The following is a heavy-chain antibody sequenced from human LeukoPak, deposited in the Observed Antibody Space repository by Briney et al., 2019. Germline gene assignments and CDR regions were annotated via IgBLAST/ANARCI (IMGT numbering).Heavy chain of an antibody. Sequence: GGSLRLSCAASGFTFSSYWMHWVRQAPGKGLVWVSRINSDGSSTSYADSVKGRYTISRDNAKNTLYLQMNSLRAEDTAVYYCARGSYSDAFDIWGQGTMVTVSS. CDR1: GFTFSSYW. J-gene: IGHJ3*02. CDR3: ARGSYSDAFDI. V-gene: IGHV3-74*01. CDR2: INSDGSST. D-gene: IGHD1-26*01.